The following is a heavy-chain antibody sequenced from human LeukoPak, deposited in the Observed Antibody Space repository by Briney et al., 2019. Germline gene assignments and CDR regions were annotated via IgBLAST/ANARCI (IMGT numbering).Heavy chain of an antibody. Sequence: ASVKVSCKASGYTFTGYYMHWVRRAPGQGLEWMEWINPDSGGTNYAQKFQGRVTMTRDASISTAYMELSRLRSDDTAVYYCANGVGSRYDYSAFDMWGQGTMVPVSS. D-gene: IGHD5-12*01. J-gene: IGHJ3*02. CDR1: GYTFTGYY. CDR3: ANGVGSRYDYSAFDM. V-gene: IGHV1-2*02. CDR2: INPDSGGT.